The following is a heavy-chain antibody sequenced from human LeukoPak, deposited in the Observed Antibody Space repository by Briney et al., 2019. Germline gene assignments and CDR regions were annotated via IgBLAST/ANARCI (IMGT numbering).Heavy chain of an antibody. CDR1: GFTFDDYG. Sequence: GGSLRLSCAASGFTFDDYGMSWVRQAPGKGLEWVSGINWNGGSTGYADPVKGRFTISRDNAKNSLYLQMNSLRAEDTALYYCARAGSGSYGETYYFDYWGQGTLVTVSS. D-gene: IGHD3-10*01. V-gene: IGHV3-20*04. J-gene: IGHJ4*02. CDR2: INWNGGST. CDR3: ARAGSGSYGETYYFDY.